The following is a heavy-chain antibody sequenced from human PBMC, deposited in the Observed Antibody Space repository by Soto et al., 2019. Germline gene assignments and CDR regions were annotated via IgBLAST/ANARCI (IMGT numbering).Heavy chain of an antibody. CDR1: GYTFTSYG. J-gene: IGHJ3*02. V-gene: IGHV1-18*01. CDR2: ISAYNGNT. Sequence: ASVKVSCKASGYTFTSYGISWVRQAPGQGLEWMGWISAYNGNTNYVQKLQGRVTMTTDTSTSTAYMELRSLRSDDTAVYYCAREARRGGVPARKTNDAFDIWGQGTMVTVSS. D-gene: IGHD1-7*01. CDR3: AREARRGGVPARKTNDAFDI.